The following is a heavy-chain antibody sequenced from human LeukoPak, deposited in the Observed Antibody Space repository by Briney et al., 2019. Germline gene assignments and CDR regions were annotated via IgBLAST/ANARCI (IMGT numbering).Heavy chain of an antibody. Sequence: GGSLRLSCAASGFTFSDYYMSWIRQAPGKGLEWVSYISTSGSAIKYADSVKGRFTISRDNAKNSVYLQMNSLRADDTAVYYCAMETSSSSYEDFWGQGTLVTVSS. CDR1: GFTFSDYY. CDR3: AMETSSSSYEDF. J-gene: IGHJ4*02. D-gene: IGHD6-13*01. CDR2: ISTSGSAI. V-gene: IGHV3-11*01.